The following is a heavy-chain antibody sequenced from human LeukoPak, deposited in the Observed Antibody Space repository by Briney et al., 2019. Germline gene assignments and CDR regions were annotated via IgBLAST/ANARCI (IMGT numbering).Heavy chain of an antibody. J-gene: IGHJ3*02. CDR1: GFTFSSYG. Sequence: PGGSLRLSCAASGFTFSSYGMHWVRQAPGKGLEWVAVISYDGSNKYYADSVKGRFTISRDNSKNTLYLQMNSLRAEDTAVYYCAKKRIRITIFGVVIYEGGYPIWGQGTMVTVSS. CDR2: ISYDGSNK. CDR3: AKKRIRITIFGVVIYEGGYPI. V-gene: IGHV3-30*18. D-gene: IGHD3-3*01.